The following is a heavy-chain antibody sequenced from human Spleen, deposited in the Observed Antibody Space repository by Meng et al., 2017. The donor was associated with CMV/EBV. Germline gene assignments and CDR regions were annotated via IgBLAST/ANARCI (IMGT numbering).Heavy chain of an antibody. D-gene: IGHD3-3*01. V-gene: IGHV4-39*07. CDR1: RYY. CDR2: IYYTGST. J-gene: IGHJ5*02. CDR3: ATEGDFWSGTYKRLVTRNWFDP. Sequence: RYYWGWSRQPPGKGLEWIGSIYYTGSTYYNPSLKSRVTISVDTSKNQFSLKLSSVTAADTAVYYCATEGDFWSGTYKRLVTRNWFDPWGQGTLVTVSS.